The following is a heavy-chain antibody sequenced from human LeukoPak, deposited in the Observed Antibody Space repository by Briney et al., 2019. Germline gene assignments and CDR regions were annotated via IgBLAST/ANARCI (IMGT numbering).Heavy chain of an antibody. V-gene: IGHV4-31*02. D-gene: IGHD1-26*01. CDR3: AAGSDSDKGGEY. CDR1: GASISGTSYY. Sequence: SDTLSLTCDVSGASISGTSYYWTWTRQHPGEGLEWLGFIHFSGSIYYNPALSSRLIISADTSMNQMSLKLSSVTAADTAEYYCAAGSDSDKGGEYWGQGTQVIVSS. CDR2: IHFSGSI. J-gene: IGHJ1*01.